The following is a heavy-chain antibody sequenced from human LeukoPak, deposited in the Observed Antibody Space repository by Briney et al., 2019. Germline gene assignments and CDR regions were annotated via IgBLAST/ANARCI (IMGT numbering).Heavy chain of an antibody. CDR3: ARGLGADFDY. Sequence: GGSLRLSCAASGFTVSSKYMSWVRQAPGKGLEWVSVIYGGGDTIYADSVKGRFTISRDNAKNSLYLQMNSLRADDTAVYFCARGLGADFDYWGQGTLVTVSS. CDR1: GFTVSSKY. V-gene: IGHV3-66*01. J-gene: IGHJ4*02. CDR2: IYGGGDT.